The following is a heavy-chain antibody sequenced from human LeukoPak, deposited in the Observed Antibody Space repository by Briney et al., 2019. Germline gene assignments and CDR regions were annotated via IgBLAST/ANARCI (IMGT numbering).Heavy chain of an antibody. CDR1: GGSVSNSYY. D-gene: IGHD2-21*01. J-gene: IGHJ5*02. Sequence: PSETLSLTCTVSGGSVSNSYYWGWIRQPPGKGLEWIASIYSSGNTFHNPSLQSRVTISLDTSKNQFSLKLSSVTAADTAVYYCARHKRNHIVVVIATDNWFDPWGQGTLVTVSS. CDR2: IYSSGNT. CDR3: ARHKRNHIVVVIATDNWFDP. V-gene: IGHV4-39*01.